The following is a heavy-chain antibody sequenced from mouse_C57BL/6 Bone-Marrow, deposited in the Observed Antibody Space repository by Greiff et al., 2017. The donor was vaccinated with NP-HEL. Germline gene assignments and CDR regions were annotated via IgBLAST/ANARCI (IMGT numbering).Heavy chain of an antibody. V-gene: IGHV7-1*01. CDR1: GFTFSDFY. D-gene: IGHD4-1*01. Sequence: EVMLVESGGGLVQSGRSLRLSCATSGFTFSDFYMEWVRQAPGTGLEWIAASRNKANDYTTEYSASVKGRFIVSRDTSQSILYLQMNALRAEDTAIYYCARDNWDWYGDVWGTGTTVTVSA. CDR2: SRNKANDYTT. CDR3: ARDNWDWYGDV. J-gene: IGHJ1*03.